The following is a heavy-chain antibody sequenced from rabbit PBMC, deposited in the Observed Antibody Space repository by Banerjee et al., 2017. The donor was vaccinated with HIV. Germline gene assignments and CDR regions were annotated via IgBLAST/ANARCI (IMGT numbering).Heavy chain of an antibody. CDR1: GFTLSSYC. CDR2: IYTGSGST. V-gene: IGHV1S45*01. Sequence: QEQLEEFGGGLVQPWGSLTPTCTASGFTLSSYCIGWVRQAPGKGLEWIACIYTGSGSTYYASWAKGRFTVSKTSSTTVTLQMTSLTAADTATYFCAKNTGYPGYGYAFNLWGPGTLVTDS. J-gene: IGHJ4*01. D-gene: IGHD7-1*01. CDR3: AKNTGYPGYGYAFNL.